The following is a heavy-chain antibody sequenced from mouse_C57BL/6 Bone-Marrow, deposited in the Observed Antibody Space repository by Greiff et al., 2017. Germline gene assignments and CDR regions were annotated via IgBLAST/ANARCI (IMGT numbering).Heavy chain of an antibody. CDR3: TPITTVVATDY. J-gene: IGHJ2*01. V-gene: IGHV14-4*01. CDR1: GFNIKDDY. CDR2: IDPENGDT. D-gene: IGHD1-1*01. Sequence: EVQLQQSGAELVRPGASVKLSCTASGFNIKDDYMHWVKQRPEQGLEWIGWIDPENGDTEYASKFQGKATITADTSSNTAYLQLSSLTSEDTAVYYGTPITTVVATDYWGQGTTLTVAS.